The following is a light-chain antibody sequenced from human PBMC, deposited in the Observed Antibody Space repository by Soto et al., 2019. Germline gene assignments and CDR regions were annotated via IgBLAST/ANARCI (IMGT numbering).Light chain of an antibody. V-gene: IGKV1-12*01. J-gene: IGKJ4*01. CDR1: QGIRTW. CDR2: AAS. CDR3: QQADSFPVS. Sequence: DIQMTQSPPSVSASVGDRVTITCRASQGIRTWLAWYQQKPGMAPKCLIYAASSLQDGVPSRFSGSGSGTDFTLTISSLQPEDSAIYYCQQADSFPVSFDGGTKVEIK.